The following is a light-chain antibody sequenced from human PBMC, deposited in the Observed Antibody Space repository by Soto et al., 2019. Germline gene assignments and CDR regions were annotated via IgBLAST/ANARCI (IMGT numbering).Light chain of an antibody. V-gene: IGKV1-5*03. J-gene: IGKJ1*01. Sequence: IRMTQSPSTLSASVGDRVTITCRASQSVNNWLAWYQQTPGKAPKLLICEASSLKSGVPSRFSGSASGTDFTLTISSLQPDDFATYYCQQYNIYPWTFGQGTKVDIK. CDR1: QSVNNW. CDR2: EAS. CDR3: QQYNIYPWT.